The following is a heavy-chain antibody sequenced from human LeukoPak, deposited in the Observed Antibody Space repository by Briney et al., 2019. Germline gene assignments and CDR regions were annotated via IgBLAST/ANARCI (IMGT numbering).Heavy chain of an antibody. D-gene: IGHD4-17*01. Sequence: PSETLSLTCTVSGDSFRSSGYYWGWIRQPPGKGLEWIGTIHNSGNTYYNPSLKSRVAIFGDTSKNQFSLNLSSATAADTAMYYCARTSTVTTRWFDRWGQGTLATVSS. J-gene: IGHJ5*02. CDR2: IHNSGNT. CDR3: ARTSTVTTRWFDR. CDR1: GDSFRSSGYY. V-gene: IGHV4-39*01.